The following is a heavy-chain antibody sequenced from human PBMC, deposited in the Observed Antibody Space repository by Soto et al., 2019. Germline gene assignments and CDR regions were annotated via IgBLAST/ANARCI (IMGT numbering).Heavy chain of an antibody. CDR3: ARPPGASVRGYAFDI. CDR2: ISAYNGNT. CDR1: GYTFTSYG. V-gene: IGHV1-18*01. D-gene: IGHD3-10*02. J-gene: IGHJ3*02. Sequence: ASVKVSCKASGYTFTSYGISWVRQAPGQGLEWMGWISAYNGNTNYAQKLQGRVTMTTDTSTSTAYLQWSSLKASDTAMYYCARPPGASVRGYAFDIWGQGTMVTVSS.